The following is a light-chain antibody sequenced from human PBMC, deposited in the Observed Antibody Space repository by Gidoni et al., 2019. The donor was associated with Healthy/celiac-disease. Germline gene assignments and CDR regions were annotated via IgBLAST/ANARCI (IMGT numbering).Light chain of an antibody. V-gene: IGLV2-14*01. Sequence: QADLKQPASVSGSPGQTITISCTGTSSDVGGYNDVSWYQQPPGKAPNLLIYDVNHRPSGVSNRFSCSKSGNTASLTISGLQAEDEADYYCSSYTSSSTLDVVFGGGTKLTVL. CDR2: DVN. CDR3: SSYTSSSTLDVV. J-gene: IGLJ2*01. CDR1: SSDVGGYND.